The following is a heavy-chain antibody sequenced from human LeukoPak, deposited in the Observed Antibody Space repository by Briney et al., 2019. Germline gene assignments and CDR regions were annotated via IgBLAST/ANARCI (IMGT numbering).Heavy chain of an antibody. CDR2: TYYRSKWYN. CDR1: GDSVSSNSAA. D-gene: IGHD1-26*01. Sequence: SQTLSLTCAISGDSVSSNSAAWNWIRLSPSRGLERLGRTYYRSKWYNDYAVSVKSRITINPDTSKNQFSLQLNSVTPEDTAVYYCARLITWGGDYYYYGMDVWGQGTTVTVSS. J-gene: IGHJ6*02. V-gene: IGHV6-1*01. CDR3: ARLITWGGDYYYYGMDV.